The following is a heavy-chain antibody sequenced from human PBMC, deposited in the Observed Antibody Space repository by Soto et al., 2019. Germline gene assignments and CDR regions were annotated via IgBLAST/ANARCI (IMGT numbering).Heavy chain of an antibody. Sequence: ASVKVSCKASGYTFTSYGISWVRQAPGQGLEWMGWISAYNGITNYAQKLQGRVTMTTDTSTSTAYMELRSLRSDDTAVYYCARDPLTIAAAGMRYDYYYYGMDVWGQGTTVTVSS. D-gene: IGHD6-13*01. V-gene: IGHV1-18*01. CDR2: ISAYNGIT. J-gene: IGHJ6*02. CDR1: GYTFTSYG. CDR3: ARDPLTIAAAGMRYDYYYYGMDV.